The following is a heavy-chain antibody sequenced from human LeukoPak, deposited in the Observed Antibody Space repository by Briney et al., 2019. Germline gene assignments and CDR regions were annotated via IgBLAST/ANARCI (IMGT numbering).Heavy chain of an antibody. D-gene: IGHD6-19*01. CDR2: ISGDGDNT. J-gene: IGHJ4*02. CDR1: GFTFTNYA. Sequence: PGGSLTLSCAASGFTFTNYAMSWVRQAPGKGLQCGSGISGDGDNTYYADSVKGRFTIYRDNSKSRLSLQMNSLRAEDTAVYYCAKTLSSGWSGKYYFDYWGQGTLVSVSS. CDR3: AKTLSSGWSGKYYFDY. V-gene: IGHV3-23*01.